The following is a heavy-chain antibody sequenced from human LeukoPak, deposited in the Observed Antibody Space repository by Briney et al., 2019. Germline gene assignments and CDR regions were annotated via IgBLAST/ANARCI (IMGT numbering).Heavy chain of an antibody. CDR1: GFTFNSYA. CDR2: ISSTGATT. V-gene: IGHV3-23*01. D-gene: IGHD3-10*01. Sequence: GGSLRLSCAPYGFTFNSYAMSWVRQAPGKGLEWVSGISSTGATTNYADSVKGRFTISRDNSKNTLFLQMNSLRVEDTAVFYCAKGVTLGSYFEAFDYWGQGTLVTVSS. CDR3: AKGVTLGSYFEAFDY. J-gene: IGHJ4*02.